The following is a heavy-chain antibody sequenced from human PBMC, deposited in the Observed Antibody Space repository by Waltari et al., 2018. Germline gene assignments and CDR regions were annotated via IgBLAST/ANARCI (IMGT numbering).Heavy chain of an antibody. J-gene: IGHJ4*02. CDR1: GYSISSGYY. V-gene: IGHV4-38-2*01. Sequence: QVQLQESGPGLVKPSETLSLTCAVSGYSISSGYYWGWIRQPPGKGLEWIGSIYHSGSTYYNPSLKSRVTISVDTSKNQFSRKLSSVTAADTAVYYCARTSSSLTYWGQGTLVTVSS. D-gene: IGHD6-6*01. CDR3: ARTSSSLTY. CDR2: IYHSGST.